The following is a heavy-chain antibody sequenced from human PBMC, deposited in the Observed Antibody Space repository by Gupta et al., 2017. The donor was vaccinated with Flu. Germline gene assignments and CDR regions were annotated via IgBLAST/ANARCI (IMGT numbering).Heavy chain of an antibody. CDR3: AKDTMIVVVIALFDY. D-gene: IGHD3-22*01. J-gene: IGHJ4*02. CDR2: ISGSGGST. Sequence: EVKTSESGGGLVQPGGSLGLYCAAPGFTFSSDAMSWVRQAPGKGLEWVSAISGSGGSTYYADSVKGRFTISRDNSKNTLYLQMNSLRAEDTAVYYCAKDTMIVVVIALFDYWGQGTQVTVSS. V-gene: IGHV3-23*01. CDR1: GFTFSSDA.